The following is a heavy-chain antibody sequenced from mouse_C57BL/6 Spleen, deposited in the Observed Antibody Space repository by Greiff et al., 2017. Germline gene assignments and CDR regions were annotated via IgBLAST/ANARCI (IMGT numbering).Heavy chain of an antibody. Sequence: EVKLVESGGGLVKPGGSLKLSCAASGFTFSSYTMSWVRQTPEKRLEWVATISGGGGNTYYPDSGKGRFTISRDNAKNTLYLQMSSLRSEDTALYYCARDYGSWFAYWGKGTLVTVSA. J-gene: IGHJ3*01. V-gene: IGHV5-9*01. CDR1: GFTFSSYT. D-gene: IGHD1-2*01. CDR2: ISGGGGNT. CDR3: ARDYGSWFAY.